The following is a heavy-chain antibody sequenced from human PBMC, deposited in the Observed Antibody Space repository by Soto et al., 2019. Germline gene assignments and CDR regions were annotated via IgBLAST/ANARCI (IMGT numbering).Heavy chain of an antibody. V-gene: IGHV3-48*02. CDR2: ISSSSTI. D-gene: IGHD3-22*01. Sequence: PGGSLRLSCAASGFTFSSYSMNWVRQAPGKGLEWVSYISSSSTIYYADSVKGRFTISRDNAKNSLYLQMNSLRDEDTAVYYCARDRAGYYDSSGYYFGAFDIWGQGTMVTVSS. CDR3: ARDRAGYYDSSGYYFGAFDI. CDR1: GFTFSSYS. J-gene: IGHJ3*02.